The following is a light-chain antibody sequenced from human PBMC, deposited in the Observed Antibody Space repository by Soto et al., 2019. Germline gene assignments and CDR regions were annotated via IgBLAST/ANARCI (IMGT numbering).Light chain of an antibody. CDR3: QQYGSSPQT. Sequence: EIVLTQSPGTLSLSPGERATLSCRASQSVSGSYLAWYQQKPGQAPRLLIYGASSRATGIPGRFSGSGSGTDFTLTISRLGPEDFAVYYCQQYGSSPQTFGQGTKVEIK. V-gene: IGKV3-20*01. CDR1: QSVSGSY. J-gene: IGKJ1*01. CDR2: GAS.